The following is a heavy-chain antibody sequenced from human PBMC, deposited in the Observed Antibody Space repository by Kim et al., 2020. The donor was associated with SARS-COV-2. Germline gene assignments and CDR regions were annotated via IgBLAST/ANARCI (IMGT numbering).Heavy chain of an antibody. CDR2: IYYSGST. V-gene: IGHV4-30-4*01. J-gene: IGHJ2*01. Sequence: SETLSLTCTVSGGSISSGDYYWSWIRQPPGKGLEWIGYIYYSGSTYYNPSLKSRVTISVDTSKNQFSLKLSSVTAADTAVYYCARVAHQGRRKRVTMVRGAIPRDWYFDHWGRGTLVTVSS. D-gene: IGHD3-10*01. CDR1: GGSISSGDYY. CDR3: ARVAHQGRRKRVTMVRGAIPRDWYFDH.